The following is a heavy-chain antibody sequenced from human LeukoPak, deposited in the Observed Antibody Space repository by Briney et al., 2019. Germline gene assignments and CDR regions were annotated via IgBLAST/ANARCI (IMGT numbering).Heavy chain of an antibody. D-gene: IGHD4-17*01. J-gene: IGHJ4*02. CDR1: GGSINSYY. Sequence: ETLSLTCTVSGGSINSYYWSWVRQAPGKGLEWVATIRQDGSQKYYVDSVKGRFTISRDNAKNSLYLQMNSLRAEDTAVYYCARESGSVTSEVDFDYWGQGTLVTVSS. CDR2: IRQDGSQK. V-gene: IGHV3-7*01. CDR3: ARESGSVTSEVDFDY.